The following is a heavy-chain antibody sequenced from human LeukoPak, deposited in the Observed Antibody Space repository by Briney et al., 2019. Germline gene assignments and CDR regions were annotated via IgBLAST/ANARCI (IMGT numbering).Heavy chain of an antibody. CDR1: GFSFSRYG. CDR2: ISGSGGST. CDR3: AKGGKTCSSTSCYGFFDY. D-gene: IGHD2-2*01. Sequence: GGTLRLSCADSGFSFSRYGMSWVRQAPGKGLEWVSAISGSGGSTYYADSVKGRFTISRDNSKNTLYLQMNSLRAEDTAVYFCAKGGKTCSSTSCYGFFDYWGQGTLVTVSS. V-gene: IGHV3-23*01. J-gene: IGHJ4*02.